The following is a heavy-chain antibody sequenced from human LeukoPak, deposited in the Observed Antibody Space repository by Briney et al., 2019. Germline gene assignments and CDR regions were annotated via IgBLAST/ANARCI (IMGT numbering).Heavy chain of an antibody. J-gene: IGHJ4*02. CDR3: ARGGYYYDSSGYSHLPDY. V-gene: IGHV1-69*01. CDR1: GGTFSSYA. D-gene: IGHD3-22*01. Sequence: ASVKVSRKASGGTFSSYAFSWVRQAPGQGLEWMRGIIPIVGTTNYAQMFQGRVTITADESTSTAYMELSSLRSEDTAVYYCARGGYYYDSSGYSHLPDYWGQGTLVTVSA. CDR2: IIPIVGTT.